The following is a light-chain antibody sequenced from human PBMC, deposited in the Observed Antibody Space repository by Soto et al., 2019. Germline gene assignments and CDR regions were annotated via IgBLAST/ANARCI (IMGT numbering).Light chain of an antibody. Sequence: EIVLTQSPATLSLSPGERATLSCRASPSVSSHLAWYQQKPGQAPRRLIYDASNRATGIPARFSGSGSVTDFSLTISSLEPEDFAVYYCQQRSNWPWTFGQGTKVEIK. CDR1: PSVSSH. V-gene: IGKV3-11*01. J-gene: IGKJ1*01. CDR3: QQRSNWPWT. CDR2: DAS.